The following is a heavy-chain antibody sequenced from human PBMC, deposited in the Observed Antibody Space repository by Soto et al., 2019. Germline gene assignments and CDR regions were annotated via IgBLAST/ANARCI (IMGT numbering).Heavy chain of an antibody. Sequence: QVQLVQSGAEVKKPGSSVKVSCKASGGTFSSYAISWVRQAPGQGLEWMGGSIPILGTTNDAQKFKGRVTITAYESTSTAYMELSSLRSDDTAVYYCARTTVGTPDWYCDLWGRGTLVTVSS. D-gene: IGHD4-17*01. CDR3: ARTTVGTPDWYCDL. CDR1: GGTFSSYA. CDR2: SIPILGTT. V-gene: IGHV1-69*01. J-gene: IGHJ2*01.